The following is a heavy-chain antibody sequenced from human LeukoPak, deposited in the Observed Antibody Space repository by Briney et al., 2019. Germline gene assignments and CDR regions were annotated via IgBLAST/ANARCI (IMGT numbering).Heavy chain of an antibody. CDR1: GFTLSSYS. CDR2: ISSSSSII. Sequence: HPGGSLRLSCAASGFTLSSYSMNWVRQAPGKGLEWVSYISSSSSIIYYADSVKGRFTISRDNAKNSLYLQLNSLRAEDTAVYYCARDSMTPDYWGQGTLVTVSS. V-gene: IGHV3-48*04. CDR3: ARDSMTPDY. J-gene: IGHJ4*02. D-gene: IGHD2-15*01.